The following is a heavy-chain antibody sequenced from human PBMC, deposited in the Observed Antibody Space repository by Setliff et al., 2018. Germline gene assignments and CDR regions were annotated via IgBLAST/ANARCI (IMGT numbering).Heavy chain of an antibody. CDR2: IYYSGST. CDR3: ARAMYSAGYYGGGYSYYYMDV. V-gene: IGHV4-59*08. Sequence: SETLSLTCTVSGDSINNNYWSWIRQPPGKGLEWIGHIYYSGSTNYNPSLKSRFTISLDSSKTQFSLKLSSVTAADTAVYYCARAMYSAGYYGGGYSYYYMDVWGKGTTVTVSS. J-gene: IGHJ6*03. CDR1: GDSINNNY. D-gene: IGHD3-22*01.